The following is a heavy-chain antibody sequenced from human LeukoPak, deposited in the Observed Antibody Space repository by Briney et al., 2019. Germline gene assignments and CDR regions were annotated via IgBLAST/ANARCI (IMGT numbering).Heavy chain of an antibody. V-gene: IGHV3-74*01. CDR2: MNSDGITT. CDR1: GFTVSTND. J-gene: IGHJ4*02. D-gene: IGHD1-1*01. Sequence: TGGSLRLSCAASGFTVSTNDMSWVRQAPGEGLVWVSRMNSDGITTSYADSVKGRFTISRDNAKNTLYLQMNSLRAEDTAVYYCARATGTTYNFGYWGQGTLVTVSS. CDR3: ARATGTTYNFGY.